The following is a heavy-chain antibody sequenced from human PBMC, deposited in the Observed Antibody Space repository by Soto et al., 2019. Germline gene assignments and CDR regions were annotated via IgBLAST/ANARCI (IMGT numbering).Heavy chain of an antibody. V-gene: IGHV3-13*01. CDR3: ARAYSGYDYYAFDI. J-gene: IGHJ3*02. CDR2: IGTAGDT. Sequence: EVQLVESGGGLVQPGGSLRLSCAASGFTFSSYDMHWVRQATGKGLEWVSAIGTAGDTYYPGSVKGRFTISRENAKNSLYLQMNSLRAGDTAVYYCARAYSGYDYYAFDIWGQGTMVTVYS. D-gene: IGHD5-12*01. CDR1: GFTFSSYD.